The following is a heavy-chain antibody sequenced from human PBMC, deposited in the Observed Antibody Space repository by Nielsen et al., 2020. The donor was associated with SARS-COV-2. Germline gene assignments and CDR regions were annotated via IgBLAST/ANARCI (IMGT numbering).Heavy chain of an antibody. D-gene: IGHD2-15*01. CDR3: ASGYCSGGSCYFHY. J-gene: IGHJ4*03. V-gene: IGHV3-20*01. CDR1: GFTFDEYG. Sequence: GESLKISCAASGFTFDEYGMSWVRQAPGKGLEWVSGINWNGGSTGYADSVKGRFTISRDNAKNSLYLQMNSLRAEDTALNHCASGYCSGGSCYFHYWGQGTLVPVSS. CDR2: INWNGGST.